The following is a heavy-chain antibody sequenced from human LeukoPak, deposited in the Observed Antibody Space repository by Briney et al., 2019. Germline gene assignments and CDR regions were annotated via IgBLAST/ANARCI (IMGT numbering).Heavy chain of an antibody. V-gene: IGHV7-4-1*02. CDR1: GYTFTSYA. D-gene: IGHD6-19*01. J-gene: IGHJ4*02. CDR3: ARERIAVAERSFDY. CDR2: INTNTGNP. Sequence: GASVKVSCKASGYTFTSYAMDWVRQAPGQGLEWMGWINTNTGNPTYAQGFTGRFAFSLDTSVSTAYLQISSLKAEDTAVYYCARERIAVAERSFDYWGQGTLVTVSS.